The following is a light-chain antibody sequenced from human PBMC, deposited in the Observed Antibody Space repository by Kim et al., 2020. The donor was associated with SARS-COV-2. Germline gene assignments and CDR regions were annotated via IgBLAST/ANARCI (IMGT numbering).Light chain of an antibody. V-gene: IGLV3-9*01. Sequence: SVALGQTATITCGGNNIGSKHVHWYQQRPGQAPVLVMYRDRNRPSGIPERFSGSNSGNTATLTISGAQGGDEADYYCQVWDSNTAVFGGGTTLTVL. CDR3: QVWDSNTAV. CDR2: RDR. CDR1: NIGSKH. J-gene: IGLJ3*02.